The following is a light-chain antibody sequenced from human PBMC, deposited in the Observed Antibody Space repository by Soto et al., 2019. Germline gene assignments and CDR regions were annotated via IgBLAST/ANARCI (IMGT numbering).Light chain of an antibody. CDR1: QGISSY. J-gene: IGKJ1*01. Sequence: AIRMTQSPSSFSASTGDRVTITCRASQGISSYLAWYQQKPGKAPKLLIYAASTFQSGVPSRFSGSGSGTDFTLTISSLQSEDFATYYCRQYYSYPRTFGQGTKVEIK. CDR3: RQYYSYPRT. V-gene: IGKV1-8*01. CDR2: AAS.